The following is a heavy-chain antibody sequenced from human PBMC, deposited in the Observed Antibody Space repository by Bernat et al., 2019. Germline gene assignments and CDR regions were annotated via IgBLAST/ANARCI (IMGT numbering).Heavy chain of an antibody. D-gene: IGHD3-3*02. CDR1: GYTFSKSG. CDR2: IWGDGSKK. V-gene: IGHV3-33*06. J-gene: IGHJ4*02. CDR3: AKGTSGAGDFDY. Sequence: QVQLVESGGGVVQAGRSLRLSWAASGYTFSKSGMHWVRQAPGKGLEWVAVIWGDGSKKFYADSVKGRFSISKDDSKNTLYLQMNSLTAEDTAVYYCAKGTSGAGDFDYWGQGALVTVSS.